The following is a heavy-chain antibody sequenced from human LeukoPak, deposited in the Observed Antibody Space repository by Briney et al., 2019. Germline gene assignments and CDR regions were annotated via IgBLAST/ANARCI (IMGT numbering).Heavy chain of an antibody. CDR3: ARHYGQGWWSSGWDWFAP. CDR1: GGSISSYF. Sequence: SETLSHTRTVPGGSISSYFWSSIPHPPGKGLECVGHIYYSGCTNYNTPLKSRVTISVDPSKNQFSLKLSSVAAAETPVYYCARHYGQGWWSSGWDWFAPWRQGTLVTVSS. D-gene: IGHD6-19*01. V-gene: IGHV4-59*08. J-gene: IGHJ5*02. CDR2: IYYSGCT.